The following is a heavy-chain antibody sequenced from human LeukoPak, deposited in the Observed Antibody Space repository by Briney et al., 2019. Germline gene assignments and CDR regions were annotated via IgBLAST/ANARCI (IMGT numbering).Heavy chain of an antibody. CDR1: GGSFSGYY. V-gene: IGHV4-34*01. D-gene: IGHD3-22*01. CDR3: ARGGYYYDSSGYQFDY. Sequence: PSETLSLTCAVYGGSFSGYYWSWIRQPPGKGLEWIGEINHSGSTNYNPSLKSRVTISVDTSKNQFSLKLSSVTAADTAVYYCARGGYYYDSSGYQFDYWGQGTLVTVSS. J-gene: IGHJ4*02. CDR2: INHSGST.